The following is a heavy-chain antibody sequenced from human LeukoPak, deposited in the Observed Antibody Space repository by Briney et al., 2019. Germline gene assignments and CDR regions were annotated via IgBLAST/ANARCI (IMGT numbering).Heavy chain of an antibody. CDR2: INHSGST. J-gene: IGHJ6*03. CDR3: ARHRRLSNYYYYYYMDV. CDR1: GGSFSGYY. Sequence: SETLSLTCAVYGGSFSGYYWSWIRQPPGKGLEWIGEINHSGSTNYNPSLKSRVTISVDTSKNQFSLKLSSVTAADTAVYYCARHRRLSNYYYYYYMDVWGKGTTVTVSS. D-gene: IGHD3-16*02. V-gene: IGHV4-34*01.